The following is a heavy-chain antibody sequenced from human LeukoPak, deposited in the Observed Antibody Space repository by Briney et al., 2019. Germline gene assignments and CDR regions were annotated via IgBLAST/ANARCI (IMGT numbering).Heavy chain of an antibody. J-gene: IGHJ6*03. Sequence: SEALSLTCTVSGGSISSSSYYWGWIRQPPGKGLEWIGSIYYSGSTYYNPSLKSRVTISVDTSKNQFSLKLSSVTAADTAVYYCARELPDYDFWSGYPHYYYYMDVWGKGTTVTVSS. V-gene: IGHV4-39*01. D-gene: IGHD3-3*01. CDR1: GGSISSSSYY. CDR2: IYYSGST. CDR3: ARELPDYDFWSGYPHYYYYMDV.